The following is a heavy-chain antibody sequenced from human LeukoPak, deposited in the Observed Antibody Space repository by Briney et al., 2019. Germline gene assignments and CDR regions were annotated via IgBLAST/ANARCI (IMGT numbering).Heavy chain of an antibody. Sequence: SETLSLTCGVSGASISRPYWWIWVRQPPGKGLEWIAEISYSGNTHYNPSLKSRVIISLDKSKNLVFLKLNSVTAADTAMYYCARDGGSDQYYFDNWGQGTLVTVSS. D-gene: IGHD6-19*01. CDR2: ISYSGNT. J-gene: IGHJ4*02. CDR1: GASISRPYW. CDR3: ARDGGSDQYYFDN. V-gene: IGHV4-4*02.